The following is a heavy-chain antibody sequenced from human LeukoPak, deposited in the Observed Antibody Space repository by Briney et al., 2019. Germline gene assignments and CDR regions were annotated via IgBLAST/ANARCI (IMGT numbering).Heavy chain of an antibody. CDR3: ARGAVGSVAAFDI. CDR1: GFTVSSNY. V-gene: IGHV3-53*01. Sequence: GGSLRLSCAASGFTVSSNYMSWVRQAPGKGLEWVSVIYSGDSTYYPDSVKGRFTISRDNFKNMLYLQMNSLRAEDTAVYYCARGAVGSVAAFDIWGQGTMVTVSP. J-gene: IGHJ3*02. D-gene: IGHD6-19*01. CDR2: IYSGDST.